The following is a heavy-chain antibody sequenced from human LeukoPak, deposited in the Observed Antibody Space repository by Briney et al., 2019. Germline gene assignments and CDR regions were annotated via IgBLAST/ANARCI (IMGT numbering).Heavy chain of an antibody. J-gene: IGHJ4*02. CDR2: IWFDGSGT. V-gene: IGHV3-33*01. D-gene: IGHD2/OR15-2a*01. Sequence: TGGSLRLSCVASGFTFSNYGMHWVRQAPGKGLEWVAIIWFDGSGTYYADSMKGRVTFSRDNSKNTLYLQMNSLRAEDTAMYYCARHASTHYFDSWGQGTLVTVSS. CDR3: ARHASTHYFDS. CDR1: GFTFSNYG.